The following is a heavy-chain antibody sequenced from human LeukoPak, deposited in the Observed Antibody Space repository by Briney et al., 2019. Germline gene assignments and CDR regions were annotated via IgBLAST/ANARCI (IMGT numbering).Heavy chain of an antibody. CDR3: ATLKGGDDTEIDY. Sequence: GESLQISCKGSGSTFTSYWIGWVRQLPGKGLEWMGIIYPGDSHTRYSPSFQGQVTISADKSISTAYLQWSSLKASDTAMYYCATLKGGDDTEIDYWGRGTLVTVSS. D-gene: IGHD5-12*01. CDR2: IYPGDSHT. J-gene: IGHJ4*02. V-gene: IGHV5-51*01. CDR1: GSTFTSYW.